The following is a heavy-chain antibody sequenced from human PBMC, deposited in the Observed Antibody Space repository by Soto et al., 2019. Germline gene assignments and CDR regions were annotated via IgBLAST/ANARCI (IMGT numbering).Heavy chain of an antibody. D-gene: IGHD6-13*01. Sequence: QVQLVQSGAEEKKPGASVKVSCKASGYTFTSYAMHWVRQAPGQRLEWMGWINAGNGNTKYSQKFQGRVTITRDTSASPAYMELSSLRSADTAVYYCARTAAAGIFHYWGQGTLVTVSS. CDR2: INAGNGNT. V-gene: IGHV1-3*05. CDR1: GYTFTSYA. J-gene: IGHJ4*02. CDR3: ARTAAAGIFHY.